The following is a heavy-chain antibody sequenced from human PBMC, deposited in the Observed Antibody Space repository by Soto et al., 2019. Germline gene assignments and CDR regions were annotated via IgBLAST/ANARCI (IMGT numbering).Heavy chain of an antibody. CDR1: GGSISSGGYF. V-gene: IGHV4-31*03. CDR3: AREGAAPYYDYGMDV. J-gene: IGHJ6*02. CDR2: IYYSGST. Sequence: QVQLQESGPGLVKPSQTLSLTCTVSGGSISSGGYFWSWIRQHPGKGLEWIGFIYYSGSTYYNPSLTSRVTISVDTSKNHFSLKLSSVTAADTAVYYCAREGAAPYYDYGMDVWGQGTTVTVSS. D-gene: IGHD6-6*01.